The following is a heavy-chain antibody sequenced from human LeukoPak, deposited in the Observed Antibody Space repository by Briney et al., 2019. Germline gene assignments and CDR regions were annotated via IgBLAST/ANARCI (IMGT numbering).Heavy chain of an antibody. J-gene: IGHJ6*03. Sequence: ASVKVSCKASGYTFTSYDINWVRQATGPGLGWMGWMNPNSGNTGYAQKFQGRVTMTRNTSISTAYMELSSLRSEDTAVYYCARGWATTRRRDYYMDVWGKGTTVTVSS. D-gene: IGHD1-1*01. CDR3: ARGWATTRRRDYYMDV. CDR2: MNPNSGNT. V-gene: IGHV1-8*01. CDR1: GYTFTSYD.